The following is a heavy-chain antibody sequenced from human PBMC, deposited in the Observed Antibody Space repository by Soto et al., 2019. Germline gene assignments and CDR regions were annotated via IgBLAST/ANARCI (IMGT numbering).Heavy chain of an antibody. CDR2: ISYDGSNK. CDR3: AKDGDSSGYYYFYYYYGMDV. CDR1: GFTFSSYG. J-gene: IGHJ6*02. D-gene: IGHD3-22*01. V-gene: IGHV3-30*18. Sequence: SLRLSCAASGFTFSSYGMHWVRQAPGKGLEWVAVISYDGSNKYYADSVKGRFTISRDNSKNTLYLQMNSLRAEDTAVYYCAKDGDSSGYYYFYYYYGMDVWGQGTTVTVFS.